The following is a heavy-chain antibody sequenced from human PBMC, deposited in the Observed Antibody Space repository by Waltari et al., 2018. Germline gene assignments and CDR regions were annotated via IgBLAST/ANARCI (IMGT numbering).Heavy chain of an antibody. V-gene: IGHV4-34*01. CDR2: INHSGRT. CDR1: GGSFSGYY. Sequence: QVQLQQWGAGLLKPSETLSLTCAVYGGSFSGYYWSWIRQPPGKGLEWIGEINHSGRTNYNPSLKSRVTISVDTSKNQFSLKLSSVTAADTAVYYCARGDGITIFGVKIKANWFDPWGQGTLVTVSS. J-gene: IGHJ5*02. D-gene: IGHD3-3*01. CDR3: ARGDGITIFGVKIKANWFDP.